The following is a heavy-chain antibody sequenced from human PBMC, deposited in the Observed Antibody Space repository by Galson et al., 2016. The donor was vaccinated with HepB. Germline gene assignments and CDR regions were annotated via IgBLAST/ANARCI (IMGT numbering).Heavy chain of an antibody. Sequence: SLRLSCAASGFNFNTYDMNLVRQAPGKGLEWVSYISRTISYIYYADSVRGRFTITRDNAKNSLFLQLNSLRAADTAIYYCARDMAGYNWIDFWGLGTLVTVSS. CDR2: ISRTISYI. V-gene: IGHV3-21*01. D-gene: IGHD5-24*01. CDR3: ARDMAGYNWIDF. J-gene: IGHJ4*02. CDR1: GFNFNTYD.